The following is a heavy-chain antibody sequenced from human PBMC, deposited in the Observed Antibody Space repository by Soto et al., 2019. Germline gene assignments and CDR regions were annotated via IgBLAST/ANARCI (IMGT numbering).Heavy chain of an antibody. CDR3: ARGWGNRYNWNENAFDI. D-gene: IGHD1-1*01. CDR1: GFTFSSYG. J-gene: IGHJ3*02. CDR2: IWYDGSNK. Sequence: QVQLVESGGGVVQPGRSLRLSCAASGFTFSSYGMHWVRQAPGKGLEWVAVIWYDGSNKYYADSVKGRFTISRDNSKNTLYSQIKSLRAGETAVYYCARGWGNRYNWNENAFDIWGQGTMVTVSS. V-gene: IGHV3-33*01.